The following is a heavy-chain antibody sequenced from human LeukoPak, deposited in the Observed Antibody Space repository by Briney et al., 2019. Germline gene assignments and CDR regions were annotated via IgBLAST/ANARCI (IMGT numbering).Heavy chain of an antibody. CDR3: ARDWKTNSFDY. CDR1: GFTFSSYA. V-gene: IGHV3-33*08. Sequence: PGGSLRLSCAASGFTFSSYAMSWGRQAPGKGLEWVAFIYYDGSNIYYADYVKGRFTISRDISKNTLYLQMDSLRAEDTAIYYCARDWKTNSFDYWGQGTLVTVSS. D-gene: IGHD1-1*01. CDR2: IYYDGSNI. J-gene: IGHJ4*02.